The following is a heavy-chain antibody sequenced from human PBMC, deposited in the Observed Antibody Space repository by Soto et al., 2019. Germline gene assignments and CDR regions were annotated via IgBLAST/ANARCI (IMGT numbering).Heavy chain of an antibody. Sequence: QVQLVESGGGVVQPGRSLRLSCAASGFTFSSYGMHWARQAPGRGLEWVAVISHDGNNKYYADSVKGRLNISRDNSTNARYLQLSRLRPEDTAVYSCAKDSSPYGSGGYCTNDYGGQGTLVTVSS. D-gene: IGHD3-10*01. CDR3: AKDSSPYGSGGYCTNDY. J-gene: IGHJ4*01. V-gene: IGHV3-30*18. CDR2: ISHDGNNK. CDR1: GFTFSSYG.